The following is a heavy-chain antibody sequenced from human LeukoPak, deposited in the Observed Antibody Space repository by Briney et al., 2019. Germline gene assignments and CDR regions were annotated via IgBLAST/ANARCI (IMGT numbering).Heavy chain of an antibody. CDR3: VRDRELTY. J-gene: IGHJ4*02. D-gene: IGHD3-10*01. CDR1: GGSISSYY. Sequence: SETLSLTCTVSGGSISSYYWSWIRQPPGKGLEWIGYIYYSGSTNYNPSLKSRVTISVDTSKNQFSLKLTSVTAADTAVYYCVRDRELTYWGQGTLVTVSS. V-gene: IGHV4-59*01. CDR2: IYYSGST.